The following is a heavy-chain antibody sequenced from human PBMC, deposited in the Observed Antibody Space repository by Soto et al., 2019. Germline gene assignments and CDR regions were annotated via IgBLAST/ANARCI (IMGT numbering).Heavy chain of an antibody. Sequence: GASVKVSCKASGCTFTSYGMSWVGQAPGQGLEWMGWISAYNGNTNYAQKLQGRVTMNTGTSPRTAYMELRSLRSDDPAVYYCALWNGSESYPYYGLDVWAQGTTVPVSS. D-gene: IGHD3-10*01. CDR1: GCTFTSYG. J-gene: IGHJ6*02. CDR3: ALWNGSESYPYYGLDV. V-gene: IGHV1-18*01. CDR2: ISAYNGNT.